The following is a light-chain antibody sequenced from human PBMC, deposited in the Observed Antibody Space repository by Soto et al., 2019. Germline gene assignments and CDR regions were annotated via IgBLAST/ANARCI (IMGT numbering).Light chain of an antibody. J-gene: IGKJ5*01. CDR3: QQYGGSPVT. CDR1: QSVYNNY. Sequence: EIVLTHSPGTLSLSPGERATLSCRASQSVYNNYLAWYQLKPGQAPRILIYGASSRDTGIPDRFSGSGSGTDFTLTISRLEPEDFEVYYCQQYGGSPVTFGQGTRLEIK. CDR2: GAS. V-gene: IGKV3-20*01.